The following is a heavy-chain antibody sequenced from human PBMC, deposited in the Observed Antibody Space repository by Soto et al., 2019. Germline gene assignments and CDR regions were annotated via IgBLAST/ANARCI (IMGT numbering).Heavy chain of an antibody. CDR1: GYSFATSG. CDR3: ARAGHYYDSSGYAN. V-gene: IGHV1-18*01. CDR2: ISAYNGNT. D-gene: IGHD3-22*01. Sequence: GASVKVSCKASGYSFATSGISWVRQAPGQGLEWMGWISAYNGNTNYEQKLRDRVTMTTDTSTSTAYLELRSLRSDDTAVYYCARAGHYYDSSGYANWGQGTLVTVSS. J-gene: IGHJ4*02.